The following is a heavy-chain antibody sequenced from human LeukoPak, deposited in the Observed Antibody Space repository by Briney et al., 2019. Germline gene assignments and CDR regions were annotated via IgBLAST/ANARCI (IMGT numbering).Heavy chain of an antibody. V-gene: IGHV3-23*01. Sequence: PGGSLRLSCAASGFTFSSYAMSWVRQAPGKGLEWVSAISGSGGSTYYADSVKGRFTISRDNSKNTLYLQMNSLRAEDTAVYYCARVRTSDAGFGELFSWFDPWGQGTLVTVSS. CDR3: ARVRTSDAGFGELFSWFDP. CDR1: GFTFSSYA. CDR2: ISGSGGST. D-gene: IGHD3-10*01. J-gene: IGHJ5*02.